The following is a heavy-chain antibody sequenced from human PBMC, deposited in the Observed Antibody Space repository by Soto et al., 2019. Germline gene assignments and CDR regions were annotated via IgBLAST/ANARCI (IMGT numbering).Heavy chain of an antibody. CDR1: GFTFDDYA. V-gene: IGHV3-9*01. D-gene: IGHD3-22*01. CDR2: ISWNSGSI. J-gene: IGHJ3*02. CDR3: AKDSGSGFNYDSSGYYYGWDAFDI. Sequence: PGGSLRLSCAASGFTFDDYAMHWVRQAPGKGLEWVSGISWNSGSIGYADSVKGRFTISRDNAKNSLYLQMNSLRAEDTALYYCAKDSGSGFNYDSSGYYYGWDAFDIWGQGTMVTVSS.